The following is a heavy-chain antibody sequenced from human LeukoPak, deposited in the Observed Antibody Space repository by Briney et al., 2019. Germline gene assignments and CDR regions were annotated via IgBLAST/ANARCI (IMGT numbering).Heavy chain of an antibody. J-gene: IGHJ4*02. Sequence: SETLSLTCAVSGGSISSGGYSWSWIRQPPGKGLEWIGYIYHSGSTYYNPSLKSRVTISVDRSKNQFSLKLSSVTAADTAVYYCARGATVTTQIDYWGQGTLVTVSS. CDR3: ARGATVTTQIDY. V-gene: IGHV4-30-2*01. D-gene: IGHD4-11*01. CDR2: IYHSGST. CDR1: GGSISSGGYS.